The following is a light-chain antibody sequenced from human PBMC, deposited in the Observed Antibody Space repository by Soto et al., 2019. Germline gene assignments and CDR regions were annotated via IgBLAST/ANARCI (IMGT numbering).Light chain of an antibody. Sequence: DIQMTQSPSTLSASVGDRVTITCRASENIVAWLAWYQQTPGKAPKLLIYKASSLQSGVPSRFSGGGSGTEFTLTISSLQPDDFAIYYCQQYHTYSWTFGQGTKVEIK. CDR2: KAS. V-gene: IGKV1-5*03. CDR3: QQYHTYSWT. J-gene: IGKJ1*01. CDR1: ENIVAW.